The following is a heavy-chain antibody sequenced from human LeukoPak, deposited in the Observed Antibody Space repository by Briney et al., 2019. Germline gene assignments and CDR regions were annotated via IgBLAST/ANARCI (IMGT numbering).Heavy chain of an antibody. D-gene: IGHD5-18*01. CDR2: IYYSGST. V-gene: IGHV4-39*01. J-gene: IGHJ4*02. CDR1: GGSISSSSYY. CDR3: ARANTAMVTWYFDY. Sequence: PSETLSLTCTVSGGSISSSSYYWGWIRQPPGKGLEWIGSIYYSGSTYYNPSLKSRVTISVDTSKNQFSLKLSSVTAADTAVYYCARANTAMVTWYFDYWGQGTLVTVSS.